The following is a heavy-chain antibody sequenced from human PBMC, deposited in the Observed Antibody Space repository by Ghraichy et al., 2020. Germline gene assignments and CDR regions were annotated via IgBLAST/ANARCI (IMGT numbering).Heavy chain of an antibody. D-gene: IGHD2/OR15-2a*01. CDR1: GFTFSNAW. CDR3: TTLGLSDT. J-gene: IGHJ5*02. V-gene: IGHV3-15*01. CDR2: IRSKADGGTT. Sequence: RGSLRLSCAASGFTFSNAWMSWVRQAPGKGLEWLGRIRSKADGGTTDYAATVKDRFFFSRDDSKDTLYLQMNSLKTEDTAVYYCTTLGLSDTWGQGTLVTVSS.